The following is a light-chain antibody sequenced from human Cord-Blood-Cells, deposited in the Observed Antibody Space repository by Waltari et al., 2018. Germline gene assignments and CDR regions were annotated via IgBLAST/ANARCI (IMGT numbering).Light chain of an antibody. V-gene: IGKV3-11*01. CDR3: QQRSNWPYS. CDR1: QSVSSY. Sequence: EIVLTQSPATLSLSPGETATLSCRASQSVSSYLAWYQQKPGQAPRLLIYDASNGATGIPARFSGSGSGTDFTLTISSLEPEDFAVYYCQQRSNWPYSFGQGTKLEIK. CDR2: DAS. J-gene: IGKJ2*03.